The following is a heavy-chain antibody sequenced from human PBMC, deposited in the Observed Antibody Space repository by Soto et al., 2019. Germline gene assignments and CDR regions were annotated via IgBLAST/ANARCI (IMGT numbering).Heavy chain of an antibody. CDR2: ISSSSSYI. CDR3: ARIGDWNDDYYYYGMDV. J-gene: IGHJ6*02. CDR1: GFTFSSYS. D-gene: IGHD1-1*01. Sequence: GGSLRLSCAASGFTFSSYSMNWVRQAPGKGLEWVSSISSSSSYIYYADSVKGRFTISRDNAKNSLYLRMNSLRAEDTAVYYCARIGDWNDDYYYYGMDVWGQGTTVTVSS. V-gene: IGHV3-21*01.